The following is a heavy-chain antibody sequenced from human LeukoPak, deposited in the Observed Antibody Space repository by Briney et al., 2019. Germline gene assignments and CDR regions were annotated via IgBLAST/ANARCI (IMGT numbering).Heavy chain of an antibody. V-gene: IGHV5-51*01. CDR3: GRLNLTIFGVVIIRGGGIDY. J-gene: IGHJ4*02. D-gene: IGHD3-3*01. Sequence: GESLKISCKGSGYSFTSYWIGWVRQMPGKGLEWMGIIYPGDSDTRYSPSFQGQVTISADKSISTAYLQWSSLKASDTAMYYCGRLNLTIFGVVIIRGGGIDYWGQGTLVTVSS. CDR1: GYSFTSYW. CDR2: IYPGDSDT.